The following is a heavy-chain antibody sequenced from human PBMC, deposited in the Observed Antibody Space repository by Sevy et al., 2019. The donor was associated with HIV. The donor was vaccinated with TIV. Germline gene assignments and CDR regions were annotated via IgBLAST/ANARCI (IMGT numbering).Heavy chain of an antibody. J-gene: IGHJ3*02. CDR2: ISAYNGNT. Sequence: ASVKVSCKSSGYTFTSYGISWVRQAPGQGLEWMGWISAYNGNTNYAQKVQGRGTMTTDTSTSTVYMELRSLRSDDTDVYYCAKDLEQIAVDGPDAFDIWGQGTMVTVSS. V-gene: IGHV1-18*01. CDR1: GYTFTSYG. D-gene: IGHD6-19*01. CDR3: AKDLEQIAVDGPDAFDI.